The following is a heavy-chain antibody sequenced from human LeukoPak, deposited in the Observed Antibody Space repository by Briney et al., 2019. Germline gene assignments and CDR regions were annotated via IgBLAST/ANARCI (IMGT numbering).Heavy chain of an antibody. V-gene: IGHV3-15*07. D-gene: IGHD3-22*01. Sequence: GGSLRLSCATSGFTFSNAWMNWVRQAPGKGLEWVGRVRSNSDGGTIDYAAPVKGRFTLSRDDSKTTLYLQMNSLQTEDTAVYYCATDFYDSTWGQGTLVTVSS. J-gene: IGHJ5*02. CDR3: ATDFYDST. CDR1: GFTFSNAW. CDR2: VRSNSDGGTI.